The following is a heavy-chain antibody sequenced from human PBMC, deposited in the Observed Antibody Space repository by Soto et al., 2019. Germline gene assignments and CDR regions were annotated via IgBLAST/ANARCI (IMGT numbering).Heavy chain of an antibody. CDR3: ARALYCSRTSCWGFDP. D-gene: IGHD2-2*01. CDR2: IIPILGIA. V-gene: IGHV1-69*02. CDR1: GGTFSSYT. Sequence: SVKVSCKASGGTFSSYTISWVRQAPGQGLEWMGRIIPILGIANYAQKFQGRVTITADKSTSTVYMELSSLRSEDTAVYYCARALYCSRTSCWGFDPWGQATLVTVSS. J-gene: IGHJ5*02.